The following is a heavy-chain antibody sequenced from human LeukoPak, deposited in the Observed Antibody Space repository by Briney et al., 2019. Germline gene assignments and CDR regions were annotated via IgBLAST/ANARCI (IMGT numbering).Heavy chain of an antibody. J-gene: IGHJ3*02. V-gene: IGHV3-21*01. CDR1: GFTFSSYS. D-gene: IGHD5-18*01. CDR2: ISSSSSYI. Sequence: GGSLRLSCAASGFTFSSYSMNWVRQAPGKGLEWVSSISSSSSYIYYADSVKGRFTISRDSAKNSLYLQMNSLRAEDTAVYYCARAWIPDAFDIWGQGTMVTVSS. CDR3: ARAWIPDAFDI.